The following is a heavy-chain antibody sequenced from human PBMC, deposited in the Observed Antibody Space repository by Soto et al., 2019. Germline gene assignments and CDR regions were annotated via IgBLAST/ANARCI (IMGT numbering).Heavy chain of an antibody. CDR1: GYTFTSYA. CDR3: ARPTEPLLWVGELSISAFDY. D-gene: IGHD3-10*01. Sequence: QVQLVQSGAEVKKPGASVKVSCKASGYTFTSYAMHWVRQAPGQRLEWMGWINAGNGNTKYSQKFQGRVTITRDTSAGTAYLELGSLRSEDTAVYYCARPTEPLLWVGELSISAFDYWGQGTLVTVSS. CDR2: INAGNGNT. V-gene: IGHV1-3*01. J-gene: IGHJ4*02.